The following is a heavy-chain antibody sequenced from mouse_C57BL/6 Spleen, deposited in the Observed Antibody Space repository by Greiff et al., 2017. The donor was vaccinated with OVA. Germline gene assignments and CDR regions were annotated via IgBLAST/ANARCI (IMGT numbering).Heavy chain of an antibody. V-gene: IGHV1-54*01. J-gene: IGHJ4*01. CDR1: GYAFTNYL. CDR2: INPGSGGT. Sequence: VQLQQSGAELVRPGTSVKVSCKASGYAFTNYLIEWVKQRPGQGLEWIGVINPGSGGTNYNEKFKGKATLTADKSSSTAYMQLSSLPSEDSAVYFCARLSDYYGSSLGGMDYWGQGTSVTVSS. CDR3: ARLSDYYGSSLGGMDY. D-gene: IGHD1-1*01.